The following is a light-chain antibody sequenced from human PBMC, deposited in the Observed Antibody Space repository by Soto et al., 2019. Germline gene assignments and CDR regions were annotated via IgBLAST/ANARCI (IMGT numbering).Light chain of an antibody. CDR3: AAWDDSLNGPV. Sequence: QAVVTQPPSASGTPGQRVTISCSGSSSNIGSNTVNWYQQLPGTAPKLLIYSNNQRPSGVPDRFSGSKSGTSASLAISGLQSDDEADYYCAAWDDSLNGPVFVGGTKLTVL. J-gene: IGLJ2*01. V-gene: IGLV1-44*01. CDR2: SNN. CDR1: SSNIGSNT.